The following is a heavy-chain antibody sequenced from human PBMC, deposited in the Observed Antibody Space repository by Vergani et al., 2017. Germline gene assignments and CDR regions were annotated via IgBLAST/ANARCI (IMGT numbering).Heavy chain of an antibody. V-gene: IGHV3-7*01. Sequence: VQLVESGGGVVQPGGSLRLSCAASGFTFRSYGIHWVRQAPGKGLEWVAAIKGDGSAKQYVESVKGRFTISRDNAKSSLYLQMNSLRVADTAVYYCARGHPVGSYWGQGTLVTVSS. D-gene: IGHD1-26*01. CDR1: GFTFRSYG. J-gene: IGHJ4*02. CDR3: ARGHPVGSY. CDR2: IKGDGSAK.